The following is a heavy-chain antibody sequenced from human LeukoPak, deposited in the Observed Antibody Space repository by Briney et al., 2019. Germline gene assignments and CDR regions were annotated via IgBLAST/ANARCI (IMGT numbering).Heavy chain of an antibody. Sequence: SETLSLTCTVSGGPISNYYWSWIPQPAGKGLEWIGRIYTSGSTNYNPSLKSRVTMSVDTSKNQFSLKLSSVTAADTAVYYCAREATLGYCSGGTCYSAYYFDYWGQGTLVTVSS. CDR1: GGPISNYY. D-gene: IGHD2-15*01. J-gene: IGHJ4*02. V-gene: IGHV4-4*07. CDR3: AREATLGYCSGGTCYSAYYFDY. CDR2: IYTSGST.